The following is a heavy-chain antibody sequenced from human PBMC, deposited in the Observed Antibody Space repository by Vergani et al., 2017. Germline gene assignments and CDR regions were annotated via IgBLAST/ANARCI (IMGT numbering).Heavy chain of an antibody. CDR3: ARGRLVWAAQRFGTCWFDP. V-gene: IGHV4-34*01. CDR1: GGSFSGYY. CDR2: INHGGST. D-gene: IGHD3-10*01. J-gene: IGHJ5*02. Sequence: QVQLQQWGAGLLKPSETLSLTCAVYGGSFSGYYWSWIRQPPGKGLEWIGEINHGGSTNYNPSLKSRVTISVDTSKNQFSLKLSSVTAADTAVYYCARGRLVWAAQRFGTCWFDPWGQGTLVTVSS.